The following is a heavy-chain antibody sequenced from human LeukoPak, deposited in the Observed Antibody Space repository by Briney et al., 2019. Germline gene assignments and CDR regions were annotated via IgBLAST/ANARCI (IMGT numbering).Heavy chain of an antibody. Sequence: PGGSLRLSCAASGFTVSSNYMSWVRQAPGKGLEWVSGINSPGASTFYADSVKGRVTISRDNSKNTLYLQLNSLRAEDTAVYYCAKAHAGGFMFFDSWGHGTLVTVSS. J-gene: IGHJ4*01. CDR1: GFTVSSNY. CDR2: INSPGAST. CDR3: AKAHAGGFMFFDS. V-gene: IGHV3-23*01. D-gene: IGHD3-16*01.